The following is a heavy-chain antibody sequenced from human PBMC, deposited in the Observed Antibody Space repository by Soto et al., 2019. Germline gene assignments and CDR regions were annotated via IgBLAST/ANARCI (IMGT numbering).Heavy chain of an antibody. CDR1: GFTFKNAW. V-gene: IGHV3-15*07. CDR2: IKSKIDGETV. D-gene: IGHD5-12*01. Sequence: EVQLVESGGGLVKPGESLRLSCATFGFTFKNAWMNWVRQAPGKGPEWVGRIKSKIDGETVDYAAPVEGRFTVSRDDSESTMYLEMNSLKIEDTATYYCAMEPGYVGYDAAFLYWGQGTLVTVSS. J-gene: IGHJ4*02. CDR3: AMEPGYVGYDAAFLY.